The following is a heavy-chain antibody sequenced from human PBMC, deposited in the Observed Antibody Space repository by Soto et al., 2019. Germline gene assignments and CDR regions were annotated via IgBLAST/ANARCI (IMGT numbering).Heavy chain of an antibody. CDR3: ARDSGSGSYSYNYFDP. CDR1: GGSISSYY. D-gene: IGHD3-10*01. Sequence: QVQLQESGPGLVKPSETLSLTCTVSGGSISSYYWSWIREPPGKGLEWIGYIYYSGITNYSPSLKSRVTISVDTSKNQFSLKLSSVTAADTAVYYCARDSGSGSYSYNYFDPWGQGTLVTVSS. CDR2: IYYSGIT. J-gene: IGHJ5*02. V-gene: IGHV4-59*01.